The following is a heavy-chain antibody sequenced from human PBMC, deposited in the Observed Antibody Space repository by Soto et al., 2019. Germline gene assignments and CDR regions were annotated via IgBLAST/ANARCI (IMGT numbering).Heavy chain of an antibody. Sequence: QVQLVESGGGVVQPGRSLRLSCAASGFTFSSYAMHWVRQAPGKGLEWVAVISYDGSNKYYADSVKCRFTISRDNSKNTLYLQMNSLRAEDTAVYYCARDRQYYYDSRPNWFDPWGQGTLVTVSS. CDR3: ARDRQYYYDSRPNWFDP. CDR1: GFTFSSYA. D-gene: IGHD3-22*01. V-gene: IGHV3-30-3*01. J-gene: IGHJ5*02. CDR2: ISYDGSNK.